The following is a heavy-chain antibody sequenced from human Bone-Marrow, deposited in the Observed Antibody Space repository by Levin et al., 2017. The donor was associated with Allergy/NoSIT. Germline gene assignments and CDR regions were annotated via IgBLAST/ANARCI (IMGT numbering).Heavy chain of an antibody. J-gene: IGHJ6*02. V-gene: IGHV1-46*01. Sequence: ASVKVSCKASGYTFTSYYMHWVRQAPGQGLEWMGIINPSGGSTSYAQKFQGRVTMTRDTSTSTVYMELSSLRSEDTAVYYCARDLVSQADFWSGTMDVWGQGTTVTVSS. CDR3: ARDLVSQADFWSGTMDV. CDR2: INPSGGST. D-gene: IGHD3-3*01. CDR1: GYTFTSYY.